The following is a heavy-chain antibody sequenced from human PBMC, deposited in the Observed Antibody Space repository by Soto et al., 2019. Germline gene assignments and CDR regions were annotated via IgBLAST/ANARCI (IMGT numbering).Heavy chain of an antibody. Sequence: QVQLVQSGAEVKKPGSSVKVSCKASGDTFNFYTFSWVRQAPGQGLEWMGRIIPMVGMSNYAQKFQGRVTIIADRSTNTTHMQLSSLRSEDTALYYCATSYGSGSRPFDSWGQGTPVTVSS. V-gene: IGHV1-69*02. CDR3: ATSYGSGSRPFDS. CDR2: IIPMVGMS. J-gene: IGHJ4*02. CDR1: GDTFNFYT. D-gene: IGHD3-10*01.